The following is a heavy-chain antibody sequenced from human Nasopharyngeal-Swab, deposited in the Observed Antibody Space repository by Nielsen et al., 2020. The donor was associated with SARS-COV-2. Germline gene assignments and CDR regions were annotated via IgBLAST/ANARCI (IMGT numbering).Heavy chain of an antibody. CDR1: GFTFSSYW. D-gene: IGHD6-13*01. CDR3: ARGGSYSSNWYPTY. J-gene: IGHJ4*02. Sequence: GGSLRLSCAASGFTFSSYWMHWVRQAPGKGLVRVSRINSDGSSTSYADSVKGRFTISRDNAKNTLYLQMNSLRAEDTAVYYCARGGSYSSNWYPTYWGQGTLVTVSS. CDR2: INSDGSST. V-gene: IGHV3-74*01.